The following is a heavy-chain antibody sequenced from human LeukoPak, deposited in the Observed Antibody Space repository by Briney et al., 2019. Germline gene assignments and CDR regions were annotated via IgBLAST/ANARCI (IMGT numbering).Heavy chain of an antibody. D-gene: IGHD6-13*01. CDR3: ARGVRQQLPFLAFDY. Sequence: GGSLRLSCAASGFTFSSYSMNWVRRAPGKGLEWVSYISSSSSTIYYADSVKGRFTISRDNAKNSLYLQMNSLRAEDTAVYYCARGVRQQLPFLAFDYWGQGTLVTVSS. V-gene: IGHV3-48*01. CDR2: ISSSSSTI. J-gene: IGHJ4*02. CDR1: GFTFSSYS.